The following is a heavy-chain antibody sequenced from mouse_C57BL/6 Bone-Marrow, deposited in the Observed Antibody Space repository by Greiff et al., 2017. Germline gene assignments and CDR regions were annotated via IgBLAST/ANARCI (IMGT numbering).Heavy chain of an antibody. V-gene: IGHV1-22*01. CDR2: INPNNGGT. CDR3: AHRGSNFYYFDY. D-gene: IGHD2-5*01. Sequence: EVQLQQSGPELVKPGASVKMSCKASGYTFTDYNMHWVKQSHGKSLEWIGYINPNNGGTSYNQTFKGKATLTVNKTSITAYMELRSLTSEDSAVYYCAHRGSNFYYFDYWGQGTTLTVSS. J-gene: IGHJ2*01. CDR1: GYTFTDYN.